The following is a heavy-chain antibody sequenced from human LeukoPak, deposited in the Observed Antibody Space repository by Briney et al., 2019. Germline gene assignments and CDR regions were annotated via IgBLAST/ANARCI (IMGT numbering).Heavy chain of an antibody. CDR3: ARVYNWNDRYFDY. Sequence: TSETLSLTWTVSGGSISGYYWSWIRQPPGKGLEWIGYIYYSGSTSYNPSLKSRVTISVDTSKNQFSLKLSSVTAADAAVYYCARVYNWNDRYFDYWGQGTLVTVSS. J-gene: IGHJ4*02. CDR1: GGSISGYY. D-gene: IGHD1-1*01. CDR2: IYYSGST. V-gene: IGHV4-59*01.